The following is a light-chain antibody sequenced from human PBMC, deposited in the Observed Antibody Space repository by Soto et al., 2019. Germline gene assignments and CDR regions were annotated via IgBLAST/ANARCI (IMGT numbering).Light chain of an antibody. V-gene: IGKV3-15*01. CDR3: QHFGGTTFN. CDR1: QSVSSN. Sequence: EIVLTQSTATMSVSPGEIATLPCRASQSVSSNLAWYQQKPGQAPRLLIYGASTRATGIPARFSGSGSGTEFTLTISRLEPGDFAVYYCQHFGGTTFNFGQGTRLEIK. CDR2: GAS. J-gene: IGKJ5*01.